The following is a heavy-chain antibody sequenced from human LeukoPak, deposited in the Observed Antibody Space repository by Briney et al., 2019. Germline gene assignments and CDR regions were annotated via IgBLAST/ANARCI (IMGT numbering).Heavy chain of an antibody. CDR1: GYTFTSYD. J-gene: IGHJ6*02. Sequence: GASVKVSCKPSGYTFTSYDINWVRQATGQGLEWMGWMNPNSGNTGYAQKFQGRVTMTRNTSISTAYMELSSLRSEDTAVYYCARNDYGDYVKWLYYYYGMDVWGQGTTVTVSS. CDR3: ARNDYGDYVKWLYYYYGMDV. D-gene: IGHD4-17*01. CDR2: MNPNSGNT. V-gene: IGHV1-8*01.